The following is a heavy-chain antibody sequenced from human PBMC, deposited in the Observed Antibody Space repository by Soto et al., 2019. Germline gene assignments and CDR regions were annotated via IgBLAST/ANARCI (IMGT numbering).Heavy chain of an antibody. D-gene: IGHD4-4*01. CDR1: GFTFSSFA. J-gene: IGHJ6*02. CDR3: AKATVTTSYFYGMDV. Sequence: EVQLLESGGGLVQPGGSLRLSCAASGFTFSSFAMNWVRQAPGKGLEWVSAITGSGSSAYFADAVKGRFPISRDNSKKTLYLQMNSLRVEDSGVYFCAKATVTTSYFYGMDVRGQGTTVIVSS. CDR2: ITGSGSSA. V-gene: IGHV3-23*01.